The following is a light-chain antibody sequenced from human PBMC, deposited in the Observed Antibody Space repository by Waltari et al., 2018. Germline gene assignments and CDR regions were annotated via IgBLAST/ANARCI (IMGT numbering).Light chain of an antibody. CDR2: WAS. J-gene: IGKJ4*01. CDR1: QSVLYSSNNKNY. V-gene: IGKV4-1*01. Sequence: DIVMTQSPDSLAVSLGERATINCKSSQSVLYSSNNKNYLAWYQQKPGQPPKLLIYWASTRESGVPDRFSGSGSGTDFTLTISRLQAEDVAVYYCQQYYTSPQLTFGGGTKVEIK. CDR3: QQYYTSPQLT.